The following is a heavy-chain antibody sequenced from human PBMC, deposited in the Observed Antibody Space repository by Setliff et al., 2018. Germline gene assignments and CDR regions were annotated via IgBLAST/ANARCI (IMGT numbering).Heavy chain of an antibody. Sequence: SETLSLTCTVSGGSISSSSYYWGWIRQHPEKGLEWIAYIFYSGRAYYNPSLQSRATISVDTSKNQFSLKLSSVTAADTAVYYCARAELLWFGGFDPWGQGTLVTVSS. V-gene: IGHV4-31*03. CDR3: ARAELLWFGGFDP. CDR1: GGSISSSSYY. J-gene: IGHJ5*02. CDR2: IFYSGRA. D-gene: IGHD3-10*01.